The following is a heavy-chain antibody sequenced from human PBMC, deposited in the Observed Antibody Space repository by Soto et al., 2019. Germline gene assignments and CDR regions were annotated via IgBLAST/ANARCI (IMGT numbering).Heavy chain of an antibody. CDR1: GFSFSSYF. V-gene: IGHV3-30-3*01. J-gene: IGHJ5*02. CDR2: ISSDGSTK. D-gene: IGHD3-9*01. Sequence: GGSLRLSCEASGFSFSSYFFHWVRQAPGKGLEWVAVISSDGSTKYYADSVKGRFTISRDSSRSTVSLQMDTLRVEDTAMYHCNVILTGYYIAWGQGTLVTVSS. CDR3: NVILTGYYIA.